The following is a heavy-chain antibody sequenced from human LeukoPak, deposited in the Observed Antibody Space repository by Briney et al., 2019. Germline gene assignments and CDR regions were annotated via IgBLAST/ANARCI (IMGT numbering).Heavy chain of an antibody. V-gene: IGHV1-69*04. Sequence: ASVKVSCKASGGTFSSYAISWVRQAPGQGREWMGRIIPILGIANYAQKFQGRVTITADKSTSTAYMELSSLRSEDTAVYYCAALLTGYYIHYYGMDVWGQGTTVTVSS. CDR2: IIPILGIA. CDR1: GGTFSSYA. D-gene: IGHD3-9*01. J-gene: IGHJ6*02. CDR3: AALLTGYYIHYYGMDV.